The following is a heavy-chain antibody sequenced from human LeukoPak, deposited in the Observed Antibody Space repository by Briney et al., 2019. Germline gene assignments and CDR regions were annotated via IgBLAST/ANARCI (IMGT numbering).Heavy chain of an antibody. J-gene: IGHJ4*02. CDR3: AREARYSAADYNWNYRGNYYFDY. V-gene: IGHV1-18*01. Sequence: ASVKVSCKASGYTFTSYDISWVRQAPGQGLEWMGWISAYNGNTNYAQKLQGRVTMTTDTSTSTAYMELRSLRSDDTAVYYCAREARYSAADYNWNYRGNYYFDYWGQGTLVTVSS. CDR1: GYTFTSYD. D-gene: IGHD1-7*01. CDR2: ISAYNGNT.